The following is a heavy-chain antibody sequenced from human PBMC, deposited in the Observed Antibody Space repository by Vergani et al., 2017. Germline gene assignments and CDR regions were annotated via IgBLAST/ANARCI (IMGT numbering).Heavy chain of an antibody. CDR2: IDWDDDT. CDR3: ARTLSDSRGYYLDY. Sequence: QVTLKESGPALVKPTQTLTLTCTFSGFSLTTYGMRVSWIRQPPGKALEWLARIDWDDDTYYRTSLRTRLTISKDTFKNQVALTITNMDPVDTATYYCARTLSDSRGYYLDYWGQGTLVTVSS. D-gene: IGHD3-22*01. J-gene: IGHJ4*02. V-gene: IGHV2-70*04. CDR1: GFSLTTYGMR.